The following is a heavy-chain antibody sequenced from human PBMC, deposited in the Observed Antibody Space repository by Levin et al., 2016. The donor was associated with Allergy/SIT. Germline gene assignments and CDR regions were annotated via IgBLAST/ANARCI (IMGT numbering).Heavy chain of an antibody. CDR1: GFTFSSYA. J-gene: IGHJ4*02. D-gene: IGHD2-21*02. CDR2: ISGSGGST. Sequence: AASGFTFSSYAMSWVRQAPGKGLEWVSAISGSGGSTYYADSVKGRFTISRDNSKNTLYLQMNSLRAEDTAVYYCAKSHPRFKRVTANFDYWGQGTLVTVSS. CDR3: AKSHPRFKRVTANFDY. V-gene: IGHV3-23*01.